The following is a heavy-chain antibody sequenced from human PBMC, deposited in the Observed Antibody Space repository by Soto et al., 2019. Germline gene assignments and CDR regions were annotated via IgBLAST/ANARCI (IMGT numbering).Heavy chain of an antibody. CDR1: GFTFSSYA. CDR2: ISGSGGST. V-gene: IGHV3-23*01. J-gene: IGHJ4*02. CDR3: AKGLGYSSSWYDFDY. D-gene: IGHD6-13*01. Sequence: GGSLRLSCAASGFTFSSYAMSWVRQAPGKGLEWVSAISGSGGSTYYADSVKGRFTISRDNSKNTLYLQMNSLRAEDTAIYYCAKGLGYSSSWYDFDYWGQGTLVTVSS.